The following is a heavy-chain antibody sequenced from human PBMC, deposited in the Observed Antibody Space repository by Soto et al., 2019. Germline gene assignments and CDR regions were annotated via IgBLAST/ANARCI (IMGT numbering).Heavy chain of an antibody. J-gene: IGHJ6*03. CDR2: IKQDGSET. CDR1: GFTFSGHW. CDR3: ARDRAFCSGTNCRRGSIYYYYMDV. D-gene: IGHD2-2*01. Sequence: EVHLVESGGGLVQPGGSLRLSCAASGFTFSGHWMSWVRQAPGKGLEWVAHIKQDGSETFYVGSVKGRFTLSRNNAKNSLDLQMNSLRAEDTALYYCARDRAFCSGTNCRRGSIYYYYMDVWGNGTTVTVSS. V-gene: IGHV3-7*01.